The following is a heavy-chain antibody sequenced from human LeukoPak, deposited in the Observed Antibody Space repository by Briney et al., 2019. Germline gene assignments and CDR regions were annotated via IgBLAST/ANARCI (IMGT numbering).Heavy chain of an antibody. CDR1: GFTFSSYA. CDR3: ARDPFGYCSGGSCYL. J-gene: IGHJ4*02. Sequence: GGSLRLSFAASGFTFSSYAMHWVRQAPGKGLEWVAVISYDGSNKYYADSVKGRFTISRDNSKNTLYLQMNSLRAEDTAVYYCARDPFGYCSGGSCYLWGQGTLVTVSS. V-gene: IGHV3-30-3*01. CDR2: ISYDGSNK. D-gene: IGHD2-15*01.